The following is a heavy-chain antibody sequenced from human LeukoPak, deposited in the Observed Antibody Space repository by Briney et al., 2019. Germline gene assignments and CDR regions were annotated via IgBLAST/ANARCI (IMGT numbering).Heavy chain of an antibody. CDR1: GFTFSSYA. V-gene: IGHV3-23*01. CDR2: ISGSGGST. J-gene: IGHJ1*01. Sequence: GGSLRLSCAASGFTFSSYAMSWVRQAPGKGLEWVSAISGSGGSTYYADSVKGRFTISRDNSKNTLYLQMNSLRAEDTAVYYCAKLGPYSSSWFEYFQHWGQGTLVTVSS. CDR3: AKLGPYSSSWFEYFQH. D-gene: IGHD6-13*01.